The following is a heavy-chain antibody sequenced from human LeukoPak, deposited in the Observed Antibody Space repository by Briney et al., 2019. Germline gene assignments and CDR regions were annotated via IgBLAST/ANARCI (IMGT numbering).Heavy chain of an antibody. CDR3: ARHRHYYGSGSYQYLDY. D-gene: IGHD3-10*01. Sequence: SETLSLTCTVSGGSISSSSYYWGWVRQPPGKALEWIGNIFYSGSTYYSPSLKSRVTISLDTSRNQFSLKLSSVTAADTAVYYCARHRHYYGSGSYQYLDYWGQGTLVTVSS. CDR1: GGSISSSSYY. V-gene: IGHV4-39*01. J-gene: IGHJ4*02. CDR2: IFYSGST.